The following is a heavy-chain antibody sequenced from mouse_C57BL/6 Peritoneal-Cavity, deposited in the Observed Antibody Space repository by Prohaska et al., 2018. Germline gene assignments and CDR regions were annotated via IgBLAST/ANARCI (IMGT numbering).Heavy chain of an antibody. V-gene: IGHV1-26*01. CDR2: INPNNGGT. D-gene: IGHD1-1*01. J-gene: IGHJ3*01. CDR3: ARSKRDYGSSYEGFAY. Sequence: HGKSLEWIGDINPNNGGTSYNQKFKGKATLTVDKSSSTAYMELRSLTSEDSAVYYCARSKRDYGSSYEGFAYWGQGTLVTVSA.